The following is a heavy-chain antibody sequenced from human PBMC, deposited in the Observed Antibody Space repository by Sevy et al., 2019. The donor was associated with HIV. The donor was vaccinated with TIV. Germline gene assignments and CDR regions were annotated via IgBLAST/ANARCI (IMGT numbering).Heavy chain of an antibody. J-gene: IGHJ4*02. D-gene: IGHD3-10*01. CDR2: IKSITDGGTT. CDR3: TTVKTKWFLIL. CDR1: GFNFNNAW. V-gene: IGHV3-15*07. Sequence: GGSLRLSCAASGFNFNNAWINWVRQPPGKGLEWVGRIKSITDGGTTDYAAPVKGRFSISRDESRNTVYLQMNSLKTEDTAVYYCTTVKTKWFLILWGQGTLVTVSS.